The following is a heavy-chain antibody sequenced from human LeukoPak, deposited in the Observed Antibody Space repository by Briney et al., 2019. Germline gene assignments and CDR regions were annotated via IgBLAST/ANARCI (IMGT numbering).Heavy chain of an antibody. Sequence: GGSLRLSCAASGFTFSDYYMTWLRQAPGKGLEWLSYISNRGDTVFYADSVKGRFTVSRDNVKRSLYLQIESLRDDDTAVYHCALGTINKDYYFGMDVWGQGTTVTVSS. V-gene: IGHV3-11*01. CDR3: ALGTINKDYYFGMDV. CDR1: GFTFSDYY. D-gene: IGHD2-8*01. CDR2: ISNRGDTV. J-gene: IGHJ6*02.